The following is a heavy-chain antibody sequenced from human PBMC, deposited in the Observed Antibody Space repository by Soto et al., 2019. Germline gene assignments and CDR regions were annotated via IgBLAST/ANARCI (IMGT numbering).Heavy chain of an antibody. D-gene: IGHD3-9*01. CDR1: GFTFSSYW. J-gene: IGHJ3*02. Sequence: EVQLVESGGGLVQPGGSLRLSCAASGFTFSSYWMHWVRQSPGKGLVWVSRIKTDGSDTHYADSVKGRFTISRDNAKNTLYLQMNSRRDEDTAVYYCARPRTSDWAYDIWGQGTLVTVSS. V-gene: IGHV3-74*01. CDR3: ARPRTSDWAYDI. CDR2: IKTDGSDT.